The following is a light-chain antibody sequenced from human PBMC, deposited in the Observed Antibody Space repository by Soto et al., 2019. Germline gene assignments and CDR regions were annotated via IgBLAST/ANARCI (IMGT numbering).Light chain of an antibody. J-gene: IGKJ5*01. Sequence: EIVMTQSPGTPSLSPGERATLSSRASQSVTSNYLAWYQQKPGQAPRLLVYGASSRATGISDRFSGSGSGTDFTLTISRLEPEDFAVYYCQHYVSPPITFGQGTRLEI. CDR3: QHYVSPPIT. CDR1: QSVTSNY. CDR2: GAS. V-gene: IGKV3-20*01.